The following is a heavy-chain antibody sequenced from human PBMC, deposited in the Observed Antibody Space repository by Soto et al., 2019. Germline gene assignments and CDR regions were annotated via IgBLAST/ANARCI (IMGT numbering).Heavy chain of an antibody. V-gene: IGHV1-18*01. Sequence: ASVKVSCNASGYTFTSYGISWVRQAPGQGLEWMGWISAYNGNTNYAQKLQGRVTMTTDTSTSTAYMELRSLRSDDTAVYYCARGTITYYYDSSGYYGGDFGYYGMDVWGQGTTVTVSS. CDR2: ISAYNGNT. CDR3: ARGTITYYYDSSGYYGGDFGYYGMDV. CDR1: GYTFTSYG. J-gene: IGHJ6*02. D-gene: IGHD3-22*01.